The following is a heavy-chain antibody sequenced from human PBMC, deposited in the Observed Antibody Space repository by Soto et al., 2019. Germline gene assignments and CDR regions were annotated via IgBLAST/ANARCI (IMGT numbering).Heavy chain of an antibody. D-gene: IGHD2-8*01. CDR3: ARKSDSSPVPEADGV. J-gene: IGHJ4*02. CDR1: GFSVGSNY. Sequence: EVQLVETGGGLIQPGGSLRLSCAASGFSVGSNYMTWVRQSPGKGLEWVSLIYSNGDTDYADSVKGRFSISRDNFKNTQYLQMNNLRAEDTAVYHCARKSDSSPVPEADGVWGRGPLVTVSS. CDR2: IYSNGDT. V-gene: IGHV3-53*02.